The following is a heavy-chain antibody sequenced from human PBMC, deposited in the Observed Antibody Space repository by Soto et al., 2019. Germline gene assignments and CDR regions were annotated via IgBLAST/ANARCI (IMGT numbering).Heavy chain of an antibody. V-gene: IGHV1-69*13. CDR1: GGTFSSYA. D-gene: IGHD5-12*01. CDR3: VRDSPIGSTYSGYDGIDY. Sequence: SVKVSCKASGGTFSSYAISWVRQAPGQGLEWMGGIIPIFGTANYAQKFQGRVTITADESTSTAYMELSSLRSEDTAVYYCVRDSPIGSTYSGYDGIDYWGQGTLVTVSS. J-gene: IGHJ4*02. CDR2: IIPIFGTA.